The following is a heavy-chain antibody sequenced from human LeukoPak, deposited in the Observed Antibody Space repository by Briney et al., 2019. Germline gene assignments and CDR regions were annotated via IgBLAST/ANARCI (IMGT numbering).Heavy chain of an antibody. CDR3: ASSPIAVAEFDY. D-gene: IGHD6-19*01. J-gene: IGHJ4*02. CDR1: GSSISSGYY. Sequence: SETLSLTCTASGSSISSGYYWGWIRQPPGKGLEWIGSIYHSGSTYYNPSLKSRVTISVDTSKNQFSLRLSSVTAADTAVYYCASSPIAVAEFDYWGQGTLVTVSS. CDR2: IYHSGST. V-gene: IGHV4-38-2*02.